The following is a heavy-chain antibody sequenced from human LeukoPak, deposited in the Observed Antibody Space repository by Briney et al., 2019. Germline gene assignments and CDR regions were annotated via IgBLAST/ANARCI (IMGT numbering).Heavy chain of an antibody. Sequence: ASVKVPCKASGGTFSSDAISWVRQAPGQGLEWMGIINPSGGSTSYAQKFQGRVTMTRDTSTSTVYMELSSLRSEDTAVYYCARERRGIAVADFDYWGQGTLVTVSS. CDR1: GGTFSSDA. J-gene: IGHJ4*02. V-gene: IGHV1-46*01. D-gene: IGHD6-19*01. CDR3: ARERRGIAVADFDY. CDR2: INPSGGST.